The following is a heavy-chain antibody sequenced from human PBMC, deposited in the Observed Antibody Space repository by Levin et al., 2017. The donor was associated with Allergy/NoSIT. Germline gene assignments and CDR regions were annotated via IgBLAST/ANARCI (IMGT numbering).Heavy chain of an antibody. CDR2: ITGSGTI. Sequence: GGSLRLSCAASGFTFSDYYMSWIRQAPGKGLEWVSYITGSGTIYYADSVKGRFTISRDNAKNSLYLQMNSLRAEDTAVYYCARDNDAFDFWGQGTMVTVSS. CDR1: GFTFSDYY. CDR3: ARDNDAFDF. J-gene: IGHJ3*01. V-gene: IGHV3-11*01.